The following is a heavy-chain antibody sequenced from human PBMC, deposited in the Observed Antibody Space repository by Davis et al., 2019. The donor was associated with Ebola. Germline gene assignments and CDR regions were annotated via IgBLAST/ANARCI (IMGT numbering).Heavy chain of an antibody. CDR3: ARDLAVTTYGAYYYYGMDV. Sequence: GESLKISCAASGFTFSDYYMSWIRQAPGKGLEWVSYISSSGSTIYYADSVKGRFTISRDNAKNPLYLQMNSLRAEDTAVYYCARDLAVTTYGAYYYYGMDVWGQGTTVTVSS. D-gene: IGHD4-17*01. V-gene: IGHV3-11*01. CDR2: ISSSGSTI. CDR1: GFTFSDYY. J-gene: IGHJ6*02.